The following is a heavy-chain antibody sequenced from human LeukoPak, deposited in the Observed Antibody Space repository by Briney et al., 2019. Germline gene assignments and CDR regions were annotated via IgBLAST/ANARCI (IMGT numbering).Heavy chain of an antibody. Sequence: SVKVSCKASGGIFSSYAISWVRQAPGQGLEWMGRIIPILGVANYAQKFQGRVTITADKSTSTAYMDLSSLRSEDTAVYYCARDLPPYYFDYWGQGTLVTVSS. CDR3: ARDLPPYYFDY. CDR1: GGIFSSYA. CDR2: IIPILGVA. J-gene: IGHJ4*02. V-gene: IGHV1-69*04.